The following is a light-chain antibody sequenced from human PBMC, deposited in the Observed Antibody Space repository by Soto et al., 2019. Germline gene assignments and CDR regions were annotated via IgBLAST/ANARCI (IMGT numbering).Light chain of an antibody. CDR2: DAS. V-gene: IGKV3-11*01. J-gene: IGKJ4*01. CDR3: QQRTNWPPVT. CDR1: QSVGSY. Sequence: EIVWTQSPATLSLSPGERATLSCRASQSVGSYLAWYQQKPGQAPRLLIYDASTRATGIPARFSGSGSGTDFTLTISSLEPEDFAVYFCQQRTNWPPVTFGGGTKVEIK.